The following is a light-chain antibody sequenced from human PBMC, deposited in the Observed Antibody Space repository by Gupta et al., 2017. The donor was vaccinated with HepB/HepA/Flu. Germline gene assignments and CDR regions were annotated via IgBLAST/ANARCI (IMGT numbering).Light chain of an antibody. CDR3: QQRSNSGDT. CDR2: DAS. CDR1: QSVSSY. V-gene: IGKV3-11*01. Sequence: EIVLTQSPATLSFSPGERATLSCRASQSVSSYLAWYQQKPGQAPRLLIYDASNRATGIPARFSGSGSGTDFTLTISSLEPEDFAVYYCQQRSNSGDTFGQGTKLEIK. J-gene: IGKJ2*01.